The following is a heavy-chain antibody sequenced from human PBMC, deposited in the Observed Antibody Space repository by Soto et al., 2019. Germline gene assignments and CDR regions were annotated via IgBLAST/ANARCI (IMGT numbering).Heavy chain of an antibody. CDR3: VKDRYCSSTSRYAGFAY. D-gene: IGHD2-2*01. J-gene: IGHJ4*02. Sequence: PGGSLRLSCAASGFPFSSYAMSWVRQTPGKGLEWVSSISGSGGSTNHVDSVKGRFTISRDGSKNTLYLQMNSLRVEDTAIYYCVKDRYCSSTSRYAGFAYWGQGTLVTVSS. V-gene: IGHV3-23*01. CDR2: ISGSGGST. CDR1: GFPFSSYA.